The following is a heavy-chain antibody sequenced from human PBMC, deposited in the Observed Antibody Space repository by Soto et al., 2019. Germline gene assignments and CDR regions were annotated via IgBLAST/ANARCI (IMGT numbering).Heavy chain of an antibody. J-gene: IGHJ5*02. D-gene: IGHD1-20*01. Sequence: QVQLQESGPGLVKPSGTLSLTCAVSGDSITSSAWWRCVRQPPGKGLEWIGEIHLGGNTNYNPSLKSRVTISVDKSKNQFSLILNSVTAADTAIYYCARGDNWRLDLWGQGTLVTVSS. CDR3: ARGDNWRLDL. V-gene: IGHV4-4*02. CDR1: GDSITSSAW. CDR2: IHLGGNT.